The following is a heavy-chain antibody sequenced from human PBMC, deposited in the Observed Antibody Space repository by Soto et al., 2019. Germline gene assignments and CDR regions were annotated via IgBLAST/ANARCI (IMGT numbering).Heavy chain of an antibody. V-gene: IGHV1-2*04. J-gene: IGHJ6*02. CDR2: INPNSGGT. Sequence: ASVKVSCKASGYTFTGYYMHWVRQAPGQGLEWMGWINPNSGGTNYAQKFQGWVTMTRDTSISTAYMELSRLRSDDTAVYYCARDGIAAAGTRADYYYYYGMDVSGQGTTVTVSS. CDR1: GYTFTGYY. CDR3: ARDGIAAAGTRADYYYYYGMDV. D-gene: IGHD6-13*01.